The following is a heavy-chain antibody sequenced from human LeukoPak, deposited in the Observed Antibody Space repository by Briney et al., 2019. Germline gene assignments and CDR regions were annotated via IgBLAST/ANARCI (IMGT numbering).Heavy chain of an antibody. CDR3: ANSYDSSGYRGGFDY. CDR1: GFTFSSYA. Sequence: GGSLRLSCAASGFTFSSYAMSWVRQAPGKGLEWVSAISGSGGSTYYADPVKGRFTISRDNSKNTLYLQMNSLRAEDTAVYYCANSYDSSGYRGGFDYWGQGTLVTVSS. D-gene: IGHD3-22*01. V-gene: IGHV3-23*01. CDR2: ISGSGGST. J-gene: IGHJ4*02.